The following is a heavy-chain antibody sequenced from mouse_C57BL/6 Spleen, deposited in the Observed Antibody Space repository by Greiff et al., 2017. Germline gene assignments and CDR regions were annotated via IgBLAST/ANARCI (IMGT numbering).Heavy chain of an antibody. CDR3: VRGPDYYGSSHWYFDV. Sequence: EVKLVESEGGLVQPGSSMKLSCPASGFTFSDYYMAWFRQVPEKGLEWVANINYDGSSTYYLDSLKSRFIISRDNAKNILYLQMSSLKSEDTATYYCVRGPDYYGSSHWYFDVWGTGTMVTVSS. CDR2: INYDGSST. CDR1: GFTFSDYY. D-gene: IGHD1-1*01. V-gene: IGHV5-16*01. J-gene: IGHJ1*03.